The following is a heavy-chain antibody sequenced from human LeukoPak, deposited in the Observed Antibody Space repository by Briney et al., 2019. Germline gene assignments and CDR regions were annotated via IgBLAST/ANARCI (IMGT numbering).Heavy chain of an antibody. CDR1: GFTFSDYY. CDR3: AINIAAAGTFDY. V-gene: IGHV3-11*01. D-gene: IGHD6-13*01. Sequence: KSGGSLRLSCAASGFTFSDYYMSWIRQAPGKGLEWVSYISSSGSTIYYADSVKGRFTISRDNAKNSLYLQMNSLRAEDTAVYYCAINIAAAGTFDYWGQGTLVTVSS. J-gene: IGHJ4*02. CDR2: ISSSGSTI.